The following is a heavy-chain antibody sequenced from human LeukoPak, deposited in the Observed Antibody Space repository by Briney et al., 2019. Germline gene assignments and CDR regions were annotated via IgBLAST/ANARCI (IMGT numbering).Heavy chain of an antibody. D-gene: IGHD3-9*01. Sequence: ASVKVSCKASGFTFTSSAVQWVRQARGQRLEWIGWIVVGSGNTNYAQEFQERVTITRDMSTSTAYMELSSLRSEDTAVYYCAALNYDILTGYYKDYYFDYWGQGTLVTVSS. CDR2: IVVGSGNT. V-gene: IGHV1-58*01. CDR3: AALNYDILTGYYKDYYFDY. CDR1: GFTFTSSA. J-gene: IGHJ4*02.